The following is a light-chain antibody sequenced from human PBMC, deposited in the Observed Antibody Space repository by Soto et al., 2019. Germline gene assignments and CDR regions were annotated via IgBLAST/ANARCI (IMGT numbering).Light chain of an antibody. CDR1: QSVGSNN. V-gene: IGKV3-20*01. CDR2: GAS. Sequence: EIVLTQSPGTLSLSPGERATLSCRASQSVGSNNLAWYHQKPGQTPRLLIYGASSSATGIPDRFSGSGSGTDFTLTISRLESEDFAVYFCKQYDNSITSGQGTRLEIE. CDR3: KQYDNSIT. J-gene: IGKJ5*01.